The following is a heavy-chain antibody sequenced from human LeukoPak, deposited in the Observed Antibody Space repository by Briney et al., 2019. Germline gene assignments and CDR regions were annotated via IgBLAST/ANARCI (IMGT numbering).Heavy chain of an antibody. V-gene: IGHV4-34*01. Sequence: SETLSLTCAVYGGSFSGYYWSWIRQSPGKGLEWIGEINHSGSTNYNPSLKSRVTISVDTSKNQFSLKLSSVTAADTALYYCARGDIVVVPAANGIYYYMDVWGKGTTVTVSS. J-gene: IGHJ6*03. CDR1: GGSFSGYY. CDR3: ARGDIVVVPAANGIYYYMDV. D-gene: IGHD2-2*01. CDR2: INHSGST.